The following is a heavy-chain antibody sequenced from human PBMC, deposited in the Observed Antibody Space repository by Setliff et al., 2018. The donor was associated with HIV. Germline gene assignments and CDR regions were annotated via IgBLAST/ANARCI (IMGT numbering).Heavy chain of an antibody. CDR2: IHYSGSS. V-gene: IGHV4-59*11. CDR1: GGSITGHY. J-gene: IGHJ4*02. CDR3: ARGGYCSATSCYPFDY. Sequence: PSETLSLTCTVSGGSITGHYWSWIRQPPGKGLEWIGYIHYSGSSNYNPSLKSRVSISVDTSKKQVSLKLNSVTAADTAVYYCARGGYCSATSCYPFDYWGQGTLVTVSS. D-gene: IGHD2-2*01.